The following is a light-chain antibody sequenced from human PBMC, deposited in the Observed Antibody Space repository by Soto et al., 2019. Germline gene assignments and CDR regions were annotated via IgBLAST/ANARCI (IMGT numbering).Light chain of an antibody. CDR2: QVS. CDR1: DTDIGFTNY. Sequence: QSALTQPAAVSGSPGQSITIPCAGSDTDIGFTNYISWYQQDPGKAPKFIIYQVSNRPSDISARFSASKAGNTASLTISALRPEDEAHYYCNSYTKTGTWVFGVGTKLTVL. V-gene: IGLV2-14*01. J-gene: IGLJ3*02. CDR3: NSYTKTGTWV.